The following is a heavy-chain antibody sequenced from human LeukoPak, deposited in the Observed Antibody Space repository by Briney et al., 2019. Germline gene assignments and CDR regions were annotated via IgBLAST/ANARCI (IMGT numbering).Heavy chain of an antibody. Sequence: PSETLSLTCTVSGGSISSSSYYWGWIRQPPGKGLEWIGSIYYSGSTYYNPSLKSRVTISVDTSKNQFSLKLSSVTAADTAVYYCARHQDSGGYYYYLFDYWGQGTLVTVSS. CDR2: IYYSGST. CDR1: GGSISSSSYY. J-gene: IGHJ4*02. D-gene: IGHD3-22*01. V-gene: IGHV4-39*01. CDR3: ARHQDSGGYYYYLFDY.